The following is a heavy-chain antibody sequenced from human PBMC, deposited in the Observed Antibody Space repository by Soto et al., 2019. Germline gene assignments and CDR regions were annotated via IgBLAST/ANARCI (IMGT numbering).Heavy chain of an antibody. CDR1: GGYISSYY. V-gene: IGHV4-59*01. Sequence: SETLSLTCTVSGGYISSYYWSWIRQPTGKGLEWIGYIYYSGSTNYNPSLKSRVTISVDTSKNQFSLKLSSVTAADTAVYYCARVRIAAEFDYWGQGPLVTSPQ. J-gene: IGHJ4*02. CDR2: IYYSGST. D-gene: IGHD6-6*01. CDR3: ARVRIAAEFDY.